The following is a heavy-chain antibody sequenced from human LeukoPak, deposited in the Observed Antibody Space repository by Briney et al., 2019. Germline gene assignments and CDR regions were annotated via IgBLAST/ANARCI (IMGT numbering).Heavy chain of an antibody. CDR3: ARDAVAAAGTNYYYYYGMDV. Sequence: PSQTLSLTCTVSGGSLSSYYWSWIRQPARKGLEWIGRIYTSGSTNYNPSLTRRVTISVDTSKNQFSLKLSSVTAADTAVYYCARDAVAAAGTNYYYYYGMDVWGQGTTVTVSS. J-gene: IGHJ6*02. CDR1: GGSLSSYY. D-gene: IGHD6-13*01. V-gene: IGHV4-4*07. CDR2: IYTSGST.